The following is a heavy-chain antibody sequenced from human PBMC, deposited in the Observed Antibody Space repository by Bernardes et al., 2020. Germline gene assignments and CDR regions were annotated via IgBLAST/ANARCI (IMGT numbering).Heavy chain of an antibody. CDR3: ARLTLSAVTLTGIDY. J-gene: IGHJ4*02. D-gene: IGHD4-17*01. V-gene: IGHV4-39*01. Sequence: SETLSLTCTVSGGSISSSSYYWGWIRQPPGKGLEWIGSIYYSGSTYYNPSLKSRVTISVDTSKNQFSLKLSSVTAADTAVYYCARLTLSAVTLTGIDYWGQGTLVTVSS. CDR2: IYYSGST. CDR1: GGSISSSSYY.